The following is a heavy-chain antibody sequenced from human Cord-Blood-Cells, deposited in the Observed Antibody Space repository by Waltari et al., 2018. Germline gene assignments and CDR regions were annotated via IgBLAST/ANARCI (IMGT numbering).Heavy chain of an antibody. D-gene: IGHD2-15*01. Sequence: QLQLQESGPGLVKPSETLSLTCTVSDGSISSSRYYWGWVRQPPGKGLEGIGSIYYSGSTYYNPSLKSRVTISVDTSKNQFSLKLSSVTAADTAVYYCARGRKARPFDYWGQGTLVTVSS. CDR1: DGSISSSRYY. J-gene: IGHJ4*02. CDR3: ARGRKARPFDY. CDR2: IYYSGST. V-gene: IGHV4-39*01.